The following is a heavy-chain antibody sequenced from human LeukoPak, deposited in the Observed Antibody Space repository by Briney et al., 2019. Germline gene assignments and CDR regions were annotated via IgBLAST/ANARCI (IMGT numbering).Heavy chain of an antibody. CDR1: GFTVGDAW. J-gene: IGHJ3*01. CDR2: IKSKIDGGTT. CDR3: TADPVPDYGDSKGDALDV. D-gene: IGHD4-17*01. Sequence: GGSLRLSCAASGFTVGDAWMTWVRQGPGKGLEWVGRIKSKIDGGTTDYAAPVRGRFIISRDESKGILYLQMNSLKTEDTGVYYCTADPVPDYGDSKGDALDVWGQGTMVTVSS. V-gene: IGHV3-15*01.